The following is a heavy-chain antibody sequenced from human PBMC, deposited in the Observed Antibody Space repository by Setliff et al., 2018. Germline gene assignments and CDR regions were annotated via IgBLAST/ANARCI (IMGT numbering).Heavy chain of an antibody. Sequence: GASVKVSCKVSGNTLTHLSIHWVRQAPGEGLEWIGGFDPEEGERIYAPRLQGRVTMTEDTPSDTAYMELSSLRPEDTAVYYCAIDSVVRGFINGDSFDYWGQGTLVTVSS. CDR1: GNTLTHLS. J-gene: IGHJ4*02. CDR2: FDPEEGER. D-gene: IGHD3-10*01. V-gene: IGHV1-24*01. CDR3: AIDSVVRGFINGDSFDY.